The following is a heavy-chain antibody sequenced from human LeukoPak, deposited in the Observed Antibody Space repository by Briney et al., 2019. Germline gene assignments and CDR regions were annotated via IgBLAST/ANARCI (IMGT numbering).Heavy chain of an antibody. V-gene: IGHV4-59*12. J-gene: IGHJ5*02. CDR2: IYYSGST. Sequence: SETLSLTCTVSGGSISSYYWSWIRQPPGKGLEWIGYIYYSGSTNYNPSLKSRVTISVDTSKNQFSLKLSSVTAADTAVYYCARADRATRFDPWGQGTLVTVSS. CDR3: ARADRATRFDP. CDR1: GGSISSYY. D-gene: IGHD5-12*01.